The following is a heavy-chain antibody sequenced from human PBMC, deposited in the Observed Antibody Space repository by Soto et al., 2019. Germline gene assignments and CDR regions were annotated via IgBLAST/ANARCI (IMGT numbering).Heavy chain of an antibody. CDR2: IIPMFGTA. D-gene: IGHD3-22*01. J-gene: IGHJ4*02. CDR3: ARSRANYYDSRGYYYATFDY. Sequence: QVQLVQSGAEVKKPGSSVKVSCKTSGGTFSSYAISWVRQAPGQGLEWMGGIIPMFGTANYAQKFQGRGTITADESTSTAYMELRSLRSEATAVYYCARSRANYYDSRGYYYATFDYWGQGTLVTVSS. V-gene: IGHV1-69*12. CDR1: GGTFSSYA.